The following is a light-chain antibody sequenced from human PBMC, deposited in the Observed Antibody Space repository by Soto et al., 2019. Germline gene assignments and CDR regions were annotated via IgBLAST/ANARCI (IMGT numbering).Light chain of an antibody. CDR3: TSYAGSYIGV. J-gene: IGLJ2*01. CDR2: EVS. V-gene: IGLV2-8*01. Sequence: QSALTQPPSASGSPGQSVAISCTGTSSDVGGYNYVSWYQQHPGKAPKLMIYEVSKRPSGVPDRFSGSKSGNTASLTVSGLQAEDEADYYCTSYAGSYIGVFGGGTKLTVL. CDR1: SSDVGGYNY.